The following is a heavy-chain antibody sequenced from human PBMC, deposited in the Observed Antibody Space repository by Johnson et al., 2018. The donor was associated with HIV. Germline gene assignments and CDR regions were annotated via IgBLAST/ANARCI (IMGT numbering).Heavy chain of an antibody. V-gene: IGHV3-30*02. CDR3: AKEPRPAFDI. CDR1: GFTFSSYG. CDR2: IRYDGSNK. Sequence: VQLLESGGGVVQPGGSLRLSCAASGFTFSSYGMHWVRQAPGKGLEWVAFIRYDGSNKYYADSVKGRFTISIDNSKNTLYLQMNSLRAEDTAVYYCAKEPRPAFDIWGQGTMVTVSS. J-gene: IGHJ3*02.